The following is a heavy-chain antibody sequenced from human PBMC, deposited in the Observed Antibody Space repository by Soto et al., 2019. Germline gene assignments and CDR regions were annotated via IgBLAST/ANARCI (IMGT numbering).Heavy chain of an antibody. V-gene: IGHV1-58*02. CDR1: GFTFTSSA. D-gene: IGHD3-16*02. Sequence: QMQLVQSGPEVKKPGTSVKVSCKASGFTFTSSAMQWVRQARGQRLEWIGWFVVGSGNTNYAQKLQERVTITRDMSRSTAYMELSSLRSEDTAVYYCAAGIMITFGVVIVSDAFDIWGQGTMVTVSS. CDR2: FVVGSGNT. J-gene: IGHJ3*02. CDR3: AAGIMITFGVVIVSDAFDI.